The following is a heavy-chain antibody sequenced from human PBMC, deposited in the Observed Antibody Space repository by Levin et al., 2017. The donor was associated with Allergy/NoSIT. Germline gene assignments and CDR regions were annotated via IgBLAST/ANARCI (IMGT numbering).Heavy chain of an antibody. CDR1: GYTLTELS. CDR2: FDPEDGET. J-gene: IGHJ5*02. Sequence: GASVKVSCKVSGYTLTELSMHWVRQAPGKGLEWMGGFDPEDGETIYAQKFQGRVTMTEDTSTDTAYMELSSLRSEDTAVYYCATDRGSYGYEGGVALVGFDPWGQGTLVTVSS. D-gene: IGHD5-18*01. CDR3: ATDRGSYGYEGGVALVGFDP. V-gene: IGHV1-24*01.